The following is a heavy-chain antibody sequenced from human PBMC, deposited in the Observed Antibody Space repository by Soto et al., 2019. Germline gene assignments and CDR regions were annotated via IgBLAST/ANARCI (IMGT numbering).Heavy chain of an antibody. CDR1: GGSVSVYY. CDR3: ERGVASSPPKY. J-gene: IGHJ4*02. CDR2: IYASGSP. Sequence: SETLSLTCTISGGSVSVYYWSWIRQSTGQGLEWIGYIYASGSPYYNPSLRSRVTISADTSKNQISLKLTSPTAADTAVYYCERGVASSPPKYWGRGTMVTVYS. D-gene: IGHD2-15*01. V-gene: IGHV4-59*02.